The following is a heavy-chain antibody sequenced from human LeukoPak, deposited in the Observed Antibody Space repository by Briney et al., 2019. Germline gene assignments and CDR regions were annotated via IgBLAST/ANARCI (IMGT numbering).Heavy chain of an antibody. Sequence: ASVKVSCKASGGTFSSYAISWVRQAPGQGLEWMGGIIPIFGTANYAQKSQGRVTITTDESTSTAYMELSSLRSEDTAVYYCARVVLDHYYDSSGYLGTLDYWGQGTLVTVSS. V-gene: IGHV1-69*05. J-gene: IGHJ4*02. CDR2: IIPIFGTA. D-gene: IGHD3-22*01. CDR1: GGTFSSYA. CDR3: ARVVLDHYYDSSGYLGTLDY.